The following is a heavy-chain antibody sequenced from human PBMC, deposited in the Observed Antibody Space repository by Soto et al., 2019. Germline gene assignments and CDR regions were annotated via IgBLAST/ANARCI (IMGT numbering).Heavy chain of an antibody. CDR1: GDTFTDYY. CDR2: VNPSGGHT. D-gene: IGHD2-21*01. J-gene: IGHJ4*02. V-gene: IGHV1-46*01. Sequence: QVQLMQSGAEVKKPGASVKVSCKASGDTFTDYYIHWVRQAPGQGLEWMGTVNPSGGHTTYAQHFLGTVTMTRDTSTRSLSMELTSQRADETAIYYCARGRHVVVLIAAQDYWGQGTLVTVSS. CDR3: ARGRHVVVLIAAQDY.